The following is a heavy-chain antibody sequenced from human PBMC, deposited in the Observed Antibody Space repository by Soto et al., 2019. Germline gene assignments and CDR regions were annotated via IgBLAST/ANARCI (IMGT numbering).Heavy chain of an antibody. Sequence: GPGPGQSSETLSLTCAVSGDSITSGGYSWSWIRQPPGKGLEWIGNIFHTGRTSYNPSPKSRVTMSVNWSKNVFSLNLNFVTAADTAVYFCARVVCGTSSCYTRWFDSWGQGTLVTVSS. CDR2: IFHTGRT. J-gene: IGHJ5*01. CDR1: GDSITSGGYS. V-gene: IGHV4-30-2*01. D-gene: IGHD2-2*02. CDR3: ARVVCGTSSCYTRWFDS.